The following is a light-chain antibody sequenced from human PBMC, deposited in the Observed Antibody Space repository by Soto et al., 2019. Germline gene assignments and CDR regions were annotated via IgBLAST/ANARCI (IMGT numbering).Light chain of an antibody. CDR2: RAS. CDR3: QQYNEWPIT. Sequence: EMVLTQSPATLPVSPGERATLSCRASQSVGSLLAWYQQKPGQAPRLLIYRASSRATGISGSFSGSGSGTEFTLTITSLQSEDFAVYYCQQYNEWPITFGQGTRLEIK. CDR1: QSVGSL. J-gene: IGKJ5*01. V-gene: IGKV3-15*01.